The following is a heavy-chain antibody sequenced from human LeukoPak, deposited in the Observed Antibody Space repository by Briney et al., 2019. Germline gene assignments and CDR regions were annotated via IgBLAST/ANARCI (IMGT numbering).Heavy chain of an antibody. CDR2: IYYSGST. V-gene: IGHV4-39*07. CDR1: GGSISSSSYY. J-gene: IGHJ4*02. Sequence: ASETLSLTCTVSGGSISSSSYYWGWIRQPPGKGLEWIGSIYYSGSTYYNPSLKSRVTISVDTSKNQFSLKLSSVTAADTAVYYCARAGEEMATSFDYWGQGTLVTVSS. CDR3: ARAGEEMATSFDY. D-gene: IGHD5-24*01.